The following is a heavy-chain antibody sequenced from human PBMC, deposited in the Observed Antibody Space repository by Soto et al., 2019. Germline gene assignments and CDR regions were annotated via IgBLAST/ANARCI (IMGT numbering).Heavy chain of an antibody. D-gene: IGHD2-15*01. V-gene: IGHV1-69*13. J-gene: IGHJ4*02. CDR3: ANLAYWVDY. CDR1: GGTLSSYA. Sequence: ASVKVSCKASGGTLSSYAISWVRQAPGQGLEWMGGIIPIFGTANYAQKFQGRVTITADESTSTDYMELSSLRSEDTAVYYGANLAYWVDYGGRGPLATVSS. CDR2: IIPIFGTA.